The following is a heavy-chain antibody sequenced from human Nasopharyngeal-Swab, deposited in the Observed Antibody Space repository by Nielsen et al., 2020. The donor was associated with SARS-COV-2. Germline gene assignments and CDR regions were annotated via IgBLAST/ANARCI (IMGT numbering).Heavy chain of an antibody. D-gene: IGHD3-10*01. Sequence: GESLKLSCAGSGFIFGDCAIHWVRQSSAKGLEWVAHIDKKANNYATEYAASVKGRFTISRDDSSNMAYLQMNRLNTEDTAVYYCTRDNGTYNWFDPWGQGALVTVSS. CDR1: GFIFGDCA. CDR2: IDKKANNYAT. J-gene: IGHJ5*02. CDR3: TRDNGTYNWFDP. V-gene: IGHV3-73*01.